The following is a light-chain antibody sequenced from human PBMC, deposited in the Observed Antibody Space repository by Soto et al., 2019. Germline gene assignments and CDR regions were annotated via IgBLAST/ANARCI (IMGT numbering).Light chain of an antibody. CDR3: QHYDNWPPHWPPGI. J-gene: IGKJ4*01. CDR1: QSVRNN. CDR2: DAS. V-gene: IGKV3-15*01. Sequence: EIVMTQSPATLSVSPGERATLSCRASQSVRNNLAWYQLQPGQAPRLLIYDASRRATGIPDRFSGSGSGTEFTLTISSLQSEDFAVYYCQHYDNWPPHWPPGIFGGGTKVETK.